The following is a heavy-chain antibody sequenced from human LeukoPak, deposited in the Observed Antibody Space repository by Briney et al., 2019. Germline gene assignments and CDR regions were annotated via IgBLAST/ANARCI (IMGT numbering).Heavy chain of an antibody. D-gene: IGHD4-23*01. CDR3: ARDNSVEDTAWWFDP. V-gene: IGHV1-46*01. Sequence: ASVKVSCKASGYTFTSYYMHWVRQAPGQRLEWLGIINPSGGSTSYAQKFQGRVTMTRDMSTSTDYMELSSLRSEDTAVYYCARDNSVEDTAWWFDPWGQGTLVTVSS. CDR1: GYTFTSYY. CDR2: INPSGGST. J-gene: IGHJ5*02.